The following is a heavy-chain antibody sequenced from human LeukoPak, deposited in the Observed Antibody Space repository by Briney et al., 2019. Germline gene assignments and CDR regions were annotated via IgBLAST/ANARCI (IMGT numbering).Heavy chain of an antibody. Sequence: GSSVKVSCKASGGTFSSYAISWVRQAPGQGLEWMGGIIPIFGTANYAQKFQGRVTITADESTSTAYMELSSLRSENTAVYYCARDGVNAFDIWGQGTMVTVSS. CDR1: GGTFSSYA. J-gene: IGHJ3*02. V-gene: IGHV1-69*01. CDR3: ARDGVNAFDI. D-gene: IGHD2-8*01. CDR2: IIPIFGTA.